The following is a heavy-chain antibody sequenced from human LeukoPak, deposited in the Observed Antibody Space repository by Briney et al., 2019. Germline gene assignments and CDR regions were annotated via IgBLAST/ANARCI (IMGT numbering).Heavy chain of an antibody. V-gene: IGHV3-64*01. Sequence: GGSLRLSCAASGFTFSSYAMHWVRQAPGKGLEYVSAISSNGGRTYYANSVKGRLTISRDNSKNTLYLQMGSLRAEDMAVYYCARGLLDSSGYYLDWYFDLWGRGTLVSVSS. CDR3: ARGLLDSSGYYLDWYFDL. CDR2: ISSNGGRT. CDR1: GFTFSSYA. J-gene: IGHJ2*01. D-gene: IGHD3-22*01.